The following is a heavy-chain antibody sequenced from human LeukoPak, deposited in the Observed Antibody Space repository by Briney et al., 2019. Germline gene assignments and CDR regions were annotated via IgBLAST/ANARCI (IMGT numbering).Heavy chain of an antibody. V-gene: IGHV3-7*01. CDR1: GFIFSSYW. CDR3: ARDKEAAVDFWSGYYPL. Sequence: GGSLRLSCAASGFIFSSYWMGWVRQAPGKGLEWVANIKRDGSEKYYVDSVRGRFTTSRDNAQNSLYLKMKSLRAEDTAVYFCARDKEAAVDFWSGYYPLWGQGTLVTVSS. D-gene: IGHD3-3*01. CDR2: IKRDGSEK. J-gene: IGHJ4*02.